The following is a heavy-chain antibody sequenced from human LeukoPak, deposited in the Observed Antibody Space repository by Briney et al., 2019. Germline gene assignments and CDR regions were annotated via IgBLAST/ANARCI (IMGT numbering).Heavy chain of an antibody. J-gene: IGHJ6*04. CDR3: AKGEGVTMVRGVIYYYYYGMDV. V-gene: IGHV3-30*18. Sequence: PGRSLRLSCAASGFTFSSYGTHWVRQAPGKGLEWVAVISYDGSNEYYADSVKGRFTISRDNSKNTLYLQMNSLRAEDTAVYYCAKGEGVTMVRGVIYYYYYGMDVWGKGTTVTVSS. D-gene: IGHD3-10*01. CDR2: ISYDGSNE. CDR1: GFTFSSYG.